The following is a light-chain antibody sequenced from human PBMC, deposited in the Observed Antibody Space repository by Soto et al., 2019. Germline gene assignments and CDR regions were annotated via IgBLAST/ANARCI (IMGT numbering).Light chain of an antibody. J-gene: IGLJ2*01. Sequence: FALTQPPSASGSPGQSVTISCTGTTSDVGGYNYVSWYQQHPGKAPKLMIYEVSERPSGVPDRFSGSKSGNTASLTVSGLQAADEADYYCTSYGGNYNVVFGGGTKVTVL. CDR1: TSDVGGYNY. CDR3: TSYGGNYNVV. CDR2: EVS. V-gene: IGLV2-8*01.